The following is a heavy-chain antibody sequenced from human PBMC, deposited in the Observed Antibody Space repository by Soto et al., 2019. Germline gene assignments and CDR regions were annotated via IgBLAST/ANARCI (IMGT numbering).Heavy chain of an antibody. CDR2: IWYDGSNK. CDR1: GFTFSSYG. D-gene: IGHD5-18*01. J-gene: IGHJ4*02. Sequence: QVQLVESGGGVVQPGRSRRLSCAASGFTFSSYGMHWVRQAPGKGLEWVAVIWYDGSNKYYADSVKGRFTISRDNSKNTLYLQMNSLRAEDTAVYYCARGAPYSLDYWGQGTLVTVSS. V-gene: IGHV3-33*01. CDR3: ARGAPYSLDY.